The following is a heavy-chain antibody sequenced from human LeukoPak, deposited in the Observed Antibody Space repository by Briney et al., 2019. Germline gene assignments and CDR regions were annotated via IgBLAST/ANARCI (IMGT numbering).Heavy chain of an antibody. CDR3: ARSITIFGVVIIPDYYFDY. J-gene: IGHJ4*02. CDR2: ISSSSSYI. D-gene: IGHD3-3*01. V-gene: IGHV3-21*01. Sequence: GGSLRLSCAASGFTFSSYSMNRVRQAPGKGLEWVSSISSSSSYIYYADSVKGRFTISRDNAKNSLYLQMNSLRAEDTAVYYCARSITIFGVVIIPDYYFDYWGQGTLVTVSS. CDR1: GFTFSSYS.